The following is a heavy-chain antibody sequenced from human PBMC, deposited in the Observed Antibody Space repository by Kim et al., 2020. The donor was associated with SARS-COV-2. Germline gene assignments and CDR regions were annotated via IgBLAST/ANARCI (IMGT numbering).Heavy chain of an antibody. CDR1: GYSFTSYW. J-gene: IGHJ6*02. Sequence: GESLKISCKGSGYSFTSYWISWVRQMPGKGLEWMGRIDPSDSYTNYSPSFQGHVTISADKSISTAYLQWSSLKASDTAMYYCARREVVPAAIGAEGYYGMDVWGQGTTVTVSS. CDR2: IDPSDSYT. CDR3: ARREVVPAAIGAEGYYGMDV. V-gene: IGHV5-10-1*01. D-gene: IGHD2-2*01.